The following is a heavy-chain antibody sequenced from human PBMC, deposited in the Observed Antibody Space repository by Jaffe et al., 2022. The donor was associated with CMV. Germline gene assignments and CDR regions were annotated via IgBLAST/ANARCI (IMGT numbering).Heavy chain of an antibody. CDR3: ARADRAVKWERGYSGYGTQGAFDY. Sequence: QVQLVQSGAEVKKPGASVKVSCKASGYTFTSYYMHWVRQAPGQGLEWMGIINPSGGSTSYAQKFQGRVTMTRDTSTSTVYMELSSLRSEDTAVYYCARADRAVKWERGYSGYGTQGAFDYWGQGTLVTVSS. CDR1: GYTFTSYY. CDR2: INPSGGST. V-gene: IGHV1-46*01. J-gene: IGHJ4*02. D-gene: IGHD5-12*01.